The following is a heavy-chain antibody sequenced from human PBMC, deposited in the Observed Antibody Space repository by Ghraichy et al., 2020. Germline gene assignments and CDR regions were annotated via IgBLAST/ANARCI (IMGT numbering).Heavy chain of an antibody. J-gene: IGHJ4*02. D-gene: IGHD6-6*01. CDR3: QYSSYASLDY. V-gene: IGHV6-1*01. Sequence: SQTLSLTCAISGDSVSSNSAAWNWIRQSPSRGLEWLGMTYYRSKWYKDYSVAVKSRITINPDTSKNQFSLQLNSVTPEDTAVYYCQYSSYASLDYWGQGTLVTVSS. CDR2: TYYRSKWYK. CDR1: GDSVSSNSAA.